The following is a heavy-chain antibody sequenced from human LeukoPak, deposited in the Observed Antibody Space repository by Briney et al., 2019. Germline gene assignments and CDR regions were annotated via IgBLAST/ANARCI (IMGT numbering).Heavy chain of an antibody. CDR1: GFTFSSYA. Sequence: GGSLKLSCAASGFTFSSYAMSWVRQAPGKGLEWVSAISGSGGSTYYADSVKGRFTISRDNSKSTLYLQMNSLRAEDTAVYYCAKSEFYDSSGYYYDAFDIWGQGTMVTVSS. CDR3: AKSEFYDSSGYYYDAFDI. D-gene: IGHD3-22*01. V-gene: IGHV3-23*01. J-gene: IGHJ3*02. CDR2: ISGSGGST.